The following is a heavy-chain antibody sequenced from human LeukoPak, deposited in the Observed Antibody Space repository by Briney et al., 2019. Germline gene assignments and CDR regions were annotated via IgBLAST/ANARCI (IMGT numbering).Heavy chain of an antibody. V-gene: IGHV3-21*01. J-gene: IGHJ6*03. D-gene: IGHD4-17*01. CDR1: GFTFSSFS. Sequence: GGSLRLSCAASGFTFSSFSMNWVRQAPGKGLEWVSSISSGGDYKHYADSVKGRFTISRDNARNSLYLQMNSLRVEDTAVYYCARARFETTVTALIRKKNYYYYYMDVWGKGTTVTVSS. CDR2: ISSGGDYK. CDR3: ARARFETTVTALIRKKNYYYYYMDV.